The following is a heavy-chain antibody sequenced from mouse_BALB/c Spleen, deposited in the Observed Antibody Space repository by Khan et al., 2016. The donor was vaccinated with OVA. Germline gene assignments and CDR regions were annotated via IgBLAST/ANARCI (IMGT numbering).Heavy chain of an antibody. CDR3: ARWFAY. Sequence: EVELVESGPGLVKPSQSLSLTCTVTGYSITSDYAWNWIRQFSGNKLEWMGYISYSGGTSYLPSLKSRISITRDTSKNQFFLQLNSVTTEDSATYYCARWFAYWGQGTLVTVS. J-gene: IGHJ3*01. CDR1: GYSITSDYA. V-gene: IGHV3-2*02. CDR2: ISYSGGT.